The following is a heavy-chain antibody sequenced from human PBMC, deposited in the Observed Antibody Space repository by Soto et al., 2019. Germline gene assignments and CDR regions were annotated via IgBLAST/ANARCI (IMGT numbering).Heavy chain of an antibody. Sequence: PGGSMRLPCAASGFTFINYAMTWVRQAQGKGLEWVSAISGSGGSTYYADSVKGRFTISRDNSKNTLYLQMNSLRAEDTAVYYCAKASLGLIYRSFFDYWGQGTLVTVSS. V-gene: IGHV3-23*01. D-gene: IGHD5-12*01. J-gene: IGHJ4*02. CDR1: GFTFINYA. CDR2: ISGSGGST. CDR3: AKASLGLIYRSFFDY.